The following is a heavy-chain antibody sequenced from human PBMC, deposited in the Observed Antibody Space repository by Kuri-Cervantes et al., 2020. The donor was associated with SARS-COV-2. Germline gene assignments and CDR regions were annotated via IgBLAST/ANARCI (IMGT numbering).Heavy chain of an antibody. V-gene: IGHV5-10-1*01. J-gene: IGHJ4*02. CDR1: GYSFTSYW. CDR3: ARHGGVGATGYFDY. CDR2: IDPSDSYT. Sequence: KVSCEGSGYSFTSYWISWVRQMPGKGLEWMGRIDPSDSYTNYSPSFQGHVTISADKSISTAYLQWSSLKASDTAMYYCARHGGVGATGYFDYWGQGTLVTVSS. D-gene: IGHD1-26*01.